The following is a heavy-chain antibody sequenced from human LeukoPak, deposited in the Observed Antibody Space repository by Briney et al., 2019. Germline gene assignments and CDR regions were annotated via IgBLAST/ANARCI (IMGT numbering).Heavy chain of an antibody. D-gene: IGHD5-12*01. CDR3: ARDNMVATNYFDY. CDR1: GYTFTGYY. CDR2: INPNSGGT. V-gene: IGHV1-2*02. J-gene: IGHJ4*02. Sequence: ASVKVSCKASGYTFTGYYMHWVRQAPGQGLEWMGWINPNSGGTNYAQKFQGRVTMTRDTSISTAYMELRSLRSDDTAVYYCARDNMVATNYFDYWGQGTLVTVSS.